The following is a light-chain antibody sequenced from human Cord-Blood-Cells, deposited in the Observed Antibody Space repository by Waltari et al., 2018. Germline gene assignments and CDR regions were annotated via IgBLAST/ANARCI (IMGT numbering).Light chain of an antibody. Sequence: QSALTQPRSVSGSPGQSVTIPCTVTSSDVGGYHYVSWYQQHPGKAPKLMIYDVSKRPSGVPDRFSGSKSGNTASLTISGLQAEDEADYYCCSYAGSYTYVFGTGTKVTVL. J-gene: IGLJ1*01. CDR2: DVS. CDR3: CSYAGSYTYV. V-gene: IGLV2-11*01. CDR1: SSDVGGYHY.